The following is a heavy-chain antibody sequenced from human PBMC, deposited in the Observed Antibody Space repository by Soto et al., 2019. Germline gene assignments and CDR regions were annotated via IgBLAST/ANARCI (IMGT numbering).Heavy chain of an antibody. CDR1: GFTFGTYA. V-gene: IGHV3-23*01. Sequence: GGSLRLSCAASGFTFGTYAMSWVRQAPGKGLEWVSGITGSGGSTDYADSVKGRFTISRDTSRNTLYLEMSRLSVEDTAIYYCARECRTSSQFDYWGQGTLVTVSS. CDR2: ITGSGGST. J-gene: IGHJ4*02. CDR3: ARECRTSSQFDY. D-gene: IGHD6-6*01.